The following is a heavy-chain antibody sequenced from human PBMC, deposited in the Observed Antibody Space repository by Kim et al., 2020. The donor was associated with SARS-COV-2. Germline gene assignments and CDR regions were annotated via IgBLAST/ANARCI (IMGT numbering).Heavy chain of an antibody. D-gene: IGHD6-13*01. V-gene: IGHV4-59*01. CDR3: ARDPGYSSSWRGHDAFDI. J-gene: IGHJ3*02. Sequence: KGLVTISVDTSKNQFSLKLSSVTAADTAVYYCARDPGYSSSWRGHDAFDIWGQGTMVTVSS.